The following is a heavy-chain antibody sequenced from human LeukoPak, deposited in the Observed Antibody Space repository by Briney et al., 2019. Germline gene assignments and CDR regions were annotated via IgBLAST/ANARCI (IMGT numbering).Heavy chain of an antibody. D-gene: IGHD6-13*01. Sequence: PSETLSLTCAVYGGSFSGYYWSWIRQHPGKGLEWIGYIYYSGSTYYNPSLKSRVTISVDTSKNQFSLKLSSVTAADTAVYYCATRHIAAAGVDYWGQGTLVTVSS. V-gene: IGHV4-31*11. CDR2: IYYSGST. J-gene: IGHJ4*02. CDR3: ATRHIAAAGVDY. CDR1: GGSFSGYY.